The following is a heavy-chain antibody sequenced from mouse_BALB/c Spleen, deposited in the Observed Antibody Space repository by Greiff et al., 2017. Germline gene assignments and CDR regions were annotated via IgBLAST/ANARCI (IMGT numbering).Heavy chain of an antibody. CDR1: GYTFSSYW. CDR3: ARDITTATFFDY. Sequence: VQLQQSGAELMKPGASVKISCKATGYTFSSYWIEWVKQRPGHGLEWIGEILPGSGSTNYNEKFKGKATFTADTSSNTAYMQLSSLTSEDSAVYYCARDITTATFFDYWGQGTTLTVSS. V-gene: IGHV1-9*01. J-gene: IGHJ2*01. CDR2: ILPGSGST. D-gene: IGHD1-2*01.